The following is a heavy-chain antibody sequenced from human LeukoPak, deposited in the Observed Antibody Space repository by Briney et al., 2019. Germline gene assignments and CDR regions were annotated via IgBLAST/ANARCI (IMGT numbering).Heavy chain of an antibody. D-gene: IGHD2-2*02. V-gene: IGHV1-69*01. Sequence: ASVKVSCKASGGTFSSYAISWARQAPGQGLEWMGGIIPIFGTANYAQKFQGRVTITADESTSTAYMELSSLRSEDTAVYYCARDWDCSSTSCYTNWFDPWGQGTLVTVSS. J-gene: IGHJ5*02. CDR3: ARDWDCSSTSCYTNWFDP. CDR2: IIPIFGTA. CDR1: GGTFSSYA.